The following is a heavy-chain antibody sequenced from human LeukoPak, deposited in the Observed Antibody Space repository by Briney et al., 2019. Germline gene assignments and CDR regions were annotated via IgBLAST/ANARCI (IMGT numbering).Heavy chain of an antibody. CDR2: IYTGGST. CDR1: GFTVNSNY. CDR3: ARGFGKVAANVFGGYTMDV. D-gene: IGHD6-6*01. Sequence: GVSLRLSCAASGFTVNSNYMSWVRKAPGKGLEWVSLIYTGGSTYYADSVKGRFTISRDNSKNTLYLQMNSLRPEDTAVYYCARGFGKVAANVFGGYTMDVWGQGTTVTVSS. J-gene: IGHJ6*02. V-gene: IGHV3-66*02.